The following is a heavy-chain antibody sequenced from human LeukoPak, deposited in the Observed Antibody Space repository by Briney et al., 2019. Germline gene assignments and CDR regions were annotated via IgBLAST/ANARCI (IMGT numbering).Heavy chain of an antibody. CDR3: ARVLYSYGYRGGFDP. CDR1: GGTFSSYA. D-gene: IGHD5-18*01. J-gene: IGHJ5*02. Sequence: SVKVSCKASGGTFSSYAISWVRQAPGQGLEWMGGIIPIFGTANYAQKFQGRVTITTDESTSTAYMELSSLRSEDTAVYYCARVLYSYGYRGGFDPWGQGTLVTVSS. CDR2: IIPIFGTA. V-gene: IGHV1-69*05.